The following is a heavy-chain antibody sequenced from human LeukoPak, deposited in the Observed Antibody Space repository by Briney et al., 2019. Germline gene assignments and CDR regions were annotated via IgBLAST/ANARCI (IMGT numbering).Heavy chain of an antibody. V-gene: IGHV3-30*18. CDR1: GFTFSSYG. Sequence: GGSLRLSCAASGFTFSSYGMHWVRQAPGKGLEWVAVISYDGSNKYYADSVKGRFTISRDNSKNTLYLQMNSLRAEDTAVYYCAKTYYGSGSYRGYYFDYWGQGTLVTVSS. D-gene: IGHD3-10*01. CDR3: AKTYYGSGSYRGYYFDY. J-gene: IGHJ4*02. CDR2: ISYDGSNK.